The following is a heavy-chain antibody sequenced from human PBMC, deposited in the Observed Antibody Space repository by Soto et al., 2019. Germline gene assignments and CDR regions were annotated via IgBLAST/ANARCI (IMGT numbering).Heavy chain of an antibody. Sequence: ASVKVSCKASGCTFTTYCMYWVRQAPGQGLEWMGIINPSGGSTSFAQKFQGRVTMARDTSTSTVYMELISLTSEDTAVYYCARDVGMASRPYLDYWGQGTLVTVSS. V-gene: IGHV1-46*01. D-gene: IGHD6-6*01. CDR2: INPSGGST. CDR3: ARDVGMASRPYLDY. CDR1: GCTFTTYC. J-gene: IGHJ4*02.